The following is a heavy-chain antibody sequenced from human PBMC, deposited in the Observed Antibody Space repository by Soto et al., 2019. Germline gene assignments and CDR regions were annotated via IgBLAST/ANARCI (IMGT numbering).Heavy chain of an antibody. CDR2: IYYSGST. Sequence: QVQLQESGPGLVKPSQTLSLTCTVSGGSISSGDYYWSWIRQPPGKGLEWIGYIYYSGSTYYNPSLRSRVTIPVDTAENQFSLKLRSVTAADTAVYYGARGGAGSLYGGDSVLNFDYWGQGTLVTVSS. CDR3: ARGGAGSLYGGDSVLNFDY. CDR1: GGSISSGDYY. V-gene: IGHV4-30-4*01. D-gene: IGHD6-13*01. J-gene: IGHJ4*02.